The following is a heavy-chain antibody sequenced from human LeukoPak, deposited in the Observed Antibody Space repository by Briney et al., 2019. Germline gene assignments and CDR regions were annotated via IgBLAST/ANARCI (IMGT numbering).Heavy chain of an antibody. V-gene: IGHV4-59*08. D-gene: IGHD3-10*01. Sequence: PSETLSLTCTVSGGSISSYYWSWIRQPPGKGLEWIGNIYYSGNTNYNPSLKSRVTISVDTAKNQFSLKLSSVTAADTAVYYCPRRGYFDYWGQGTLVTVSS. CDR3: PRRGYFDY. J-gene: IGHJ4*02. CDR2: IYYSGNT. CDR1: GGSISSYY.